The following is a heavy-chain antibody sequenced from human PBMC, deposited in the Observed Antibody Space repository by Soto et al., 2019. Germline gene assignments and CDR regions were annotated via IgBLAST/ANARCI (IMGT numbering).Heavy chain of an antibody. V-gene: IGHV1-69*01. Sequence: QVHLVQSGAEVKKPGSSVKVSCKTSGGTFSDLAFSWVRQAPRQGLEWVGGIIPLFGTPNYAREFQGRVSISEYEASNTVSMELRSLRSEDKAVYYCASERVAEMATGGYFDNWGQGTLVTVSS. CDR2: IIPLFGTP. J-gene: IGHJ4*02. CDR3: ASERVAEMATGGYFDN. D-gene: IGHD5-12*01. CDR1: GGTFSDLA.